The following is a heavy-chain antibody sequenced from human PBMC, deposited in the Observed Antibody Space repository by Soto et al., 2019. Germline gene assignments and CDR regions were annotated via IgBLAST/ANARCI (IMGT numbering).Heavy chain of an antibody. CDR3: PRGSQLERDALDI. D-gene: IGHD1-1*01. CDR2: IYYTGHT. CDR1: GVCINSGGYY. J-gene: IGHJ3*02. Sequence: QVQLQESGPGLVKPSQTLSLTCSVSGVCINSGGYYWSWLRHHPGKGLEWIGYIYYTGHTFYNAYLKSRVAMSLDTSENQFSLKLSSVTGADTAVYYCPRGSQLERDALDIWGQGTMVTVSS. V-gene: IGHV4-31*03.